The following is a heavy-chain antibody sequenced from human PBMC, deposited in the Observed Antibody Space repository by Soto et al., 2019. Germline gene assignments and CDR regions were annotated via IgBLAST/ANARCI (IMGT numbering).Heavy chain of an antibody. J-gene: IGHJ4*02. Sequence: SETLSLTCGVSGGSLSGATYSWNWIRQPPGKGLEWIGYLFPSGTTYYNPSLKSRVTISIDVSKSQFSLSLRSLTAADTAVYYCARSREFDYWSQGTLVTVSS. CDR1: GGSLSGATYS. CDR3: ARSREFDY. CDR2: LFPSGTT. V-gene: IGHV4-30-2*01.